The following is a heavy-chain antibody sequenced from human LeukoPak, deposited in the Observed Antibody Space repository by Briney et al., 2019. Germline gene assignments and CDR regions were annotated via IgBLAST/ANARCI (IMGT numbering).Heavy chain of an antibody. CDR2: ISANSGKT. CDR1: GYTFSGYD. V-gene: IGHV1-18*01. D-gene: IGHD2/OR15-2a*01. Sequence: EASVKVSCKASGYTFSGYDSSWVRQAPGEGLEWMGWISANSGKTNYAQRFQGRVTMTRETSSSTVYMELRSLRSDDTAVYFCARDKNSLSAYGGQGTLVSVTS. J-gene: IGHJ4*02. CDR3: ARDKNSLSAY.